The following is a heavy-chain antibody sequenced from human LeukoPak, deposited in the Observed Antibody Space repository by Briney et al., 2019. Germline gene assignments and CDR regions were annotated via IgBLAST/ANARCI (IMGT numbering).Heavy chain of an antibody. CDR2: INSDGSST. CDR1: GFTFSSYW. J-gene: IGHJ3*02. D-gene: IGHD3-22*01. CDR3: ARHSTGGYDAFDI. V-gene: IGHV3-74*01. Sequence: PGGSLRLSCAASGFTFSSYWMHWVRQAPGKGLVWVSRINSDGSSTSYADSVKGRFTISRDNAKNTLYLQMNSLRAEDTAVYYCARHSTGGYDAFDIWGQGTMVTVSS.